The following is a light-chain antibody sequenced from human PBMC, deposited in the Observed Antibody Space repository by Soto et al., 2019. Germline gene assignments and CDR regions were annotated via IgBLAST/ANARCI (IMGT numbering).Light chain of an antibody. Sequence: QSALTQPASVSGSPGQSITISCTGTSSDVGGYNYVSWYQQHPGKAPKLMIYDVSNRPSGVSNRFSGSKSGNTASLTISGLPAEDEADYYCSSYTSSSNHVVFGGGTKLTVL. CDR3: SSYTSSSNHVV. CDR1: SSDVGGYNY. V-gene: IGLV2-14*01. CDR2: DVS. J-gene: IGLJ2*01.